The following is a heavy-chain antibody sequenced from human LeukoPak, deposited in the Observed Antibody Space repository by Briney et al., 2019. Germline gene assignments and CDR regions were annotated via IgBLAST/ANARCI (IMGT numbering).Heavy chain of an antibody. CDR1: GFIFSNHF. J-gene: IGHJ4*02. V-gene: IGHV3-64*05. CDR2: IGPNGAST. D-gene: IGHD3-9*01. Sequence: GGSLRLSCSTSGFIFSNHFMHWVRQAPGKGLEYVSSIGPNGASTLYADPVKDRFTISRDNSRNALYVQLTSLRLEDTALYYCVKDLTGTWSFDYWGQGTLVTVSS. CDR3: VKDLTGTWSFDY.